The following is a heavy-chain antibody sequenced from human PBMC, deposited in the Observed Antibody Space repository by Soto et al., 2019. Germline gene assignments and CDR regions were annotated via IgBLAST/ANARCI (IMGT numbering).Heavy chain of an antibody. J-gene: IGHJ3*02. CDR2: MNPNSGNT. CDR1: GYIFTSSD. Sequence: ASVKVSCKASGYIFTSSDINWVRQATGQGLEWMGWMNPNSGNTVYAQKFQGRVSMTRDTSISTAYMDLSSLRSEDTAVYYCARDHLPGYYYDSSGYFFFDAFDIWGQGTMVTVSS. D-gene: IGHD3-22*01. CDR3: ARDHLPGYYYDSSGYFFFDAFDI. V-gene: IGHV1-8*01.